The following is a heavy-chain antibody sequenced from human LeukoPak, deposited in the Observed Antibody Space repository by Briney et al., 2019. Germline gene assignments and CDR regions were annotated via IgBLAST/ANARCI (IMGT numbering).Heavy chain of an antibody. J-gene: IGHJ4*02. CDR1: GYTFTSYY. CDR2: INPSGGST. Sequence: ASVKVSCKASGYTFTSYYMHWVRQAPGQGLEWMGIINPSGGSTSYAQKFQGRVTMTRDMSTSTVCMELSSLRSEDTAVYYCARDGDYYDSSGYTDYWGQGTLVTVSS. D-gene: IGHD3-22*01. CDR3: ARDGDYYDSSGYTDY. V-gene: IGHV1-46*01.